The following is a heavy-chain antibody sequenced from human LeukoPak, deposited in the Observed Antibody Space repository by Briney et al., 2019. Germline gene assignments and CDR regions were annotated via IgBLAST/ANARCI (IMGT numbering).Heavy chain of an antibody. D-gene: IGHD5-18*01. Sequence: NPSETLSLTCAVYGGSFSGYYWSWIRQPPGKGLEWIGEINHSGSTNYNPSLKSRVTISVDTSKNQFSLNLSSETAADTAVYYCARREGDTSMVRSFDYWGQGTLVTVSS. J-gene: IGHJ4*02. CDR1: GGSFSGYY. V-gene: IGHV4-34*01. CDR2: INHSGST. CDR3: ARREGDTSMVRSFDY.